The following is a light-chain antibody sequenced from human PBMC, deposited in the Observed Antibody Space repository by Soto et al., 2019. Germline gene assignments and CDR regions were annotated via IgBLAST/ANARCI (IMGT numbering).Light chain of an antibody. V-gene: IGKV3-11*01. CDR2: DAS. J-gene: IGKJ2*01. Sequence: EIVLTQSPATLSLSPGERATLSCRASQSVSSYLAWSQQKPGQAPRLLIYDASNRATGIPARFSGSGSGTDFTLTISSLEPEDLAVYYCQQRSNWPPYTLGQGTMLESK. CDR1: QSVSSY. CDR3: QQRSNWPPYT.